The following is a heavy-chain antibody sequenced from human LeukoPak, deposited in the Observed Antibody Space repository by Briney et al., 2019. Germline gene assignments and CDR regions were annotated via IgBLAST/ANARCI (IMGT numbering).Heavy chain of an antibody. CDR1: GYTFTSYG. CDR2: IIPILGIA. V-gene: IGHV1-69*04. D-gene: IGHD6-13*01. J-gene: IGHJ6*02. CDR3: ARGSSSSHYYGMDV. Sequence: GASVKVSCKAAGYTFTSYGISWVRQAPGRGLEWMGRIIPILGIANYAQKFQGRVTITADKSTSTAYMELSSLRSEDTAVYYCARGSSSSHYYGMDVWGQGPSVSVSS.